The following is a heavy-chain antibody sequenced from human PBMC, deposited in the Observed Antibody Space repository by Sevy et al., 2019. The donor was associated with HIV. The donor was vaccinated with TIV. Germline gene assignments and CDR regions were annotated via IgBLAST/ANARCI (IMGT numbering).Heavy chain of an antibody. J-gene: IGHJ3*02. CDR1: GFTFSSYA. Sequence: GESLKISCAASGFTFSSYAMHWVRQAPGKGLEWVAVISYDGSNKYYADSVKGRFTISRDNSKNTLYLQMNSLRAEDTAVYYCAREERGLGAFDIWGQGTMVTVSS. V-gene: IGHV3-30-3*01. CDR3: AREERGLGAFDI. CDR2: ISYDGSNK. D-gene: IGHD3-16*01.